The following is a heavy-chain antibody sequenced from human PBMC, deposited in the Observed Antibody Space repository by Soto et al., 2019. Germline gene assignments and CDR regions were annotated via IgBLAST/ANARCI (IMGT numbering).Heavy chain of an antibody. CDR2: ISYHGSNE. CDR1: GFTSSNYG. CDR3: VKDLGTPPYYFDY. J-gene: IGHJ4*02. V-gene: IGHV3-30*18. Sequence: GGSLRLSCAASGFTSSNYGMHWVRQAPGKGLEWVAVISYHGSNEYYPDSEKGRFTISRDNSKNTVYLQMNSLRAEDTAVYYCVKDLGTPPYYFDYWGRGTLVTVSS.